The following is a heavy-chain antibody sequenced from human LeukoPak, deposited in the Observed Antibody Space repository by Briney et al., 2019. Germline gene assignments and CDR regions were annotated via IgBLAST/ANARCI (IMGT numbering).Heavy chain of an antibody. Sequence: LSLTCTVSGGSISSYYWSWIRQPPGKGLEWVSGISWNSGSIGYADSVKGRFTISRDNAKNSLYLQVNSLRAEDTALYYCAKALIAGYSSSWYDDWGQGTLVTVSS. CDR3: AKALIAGYSSSWYDD. V-gene: IGHV3-9*01. J-gene: IGHJ4*02. CDR1: GGSISSYY. D-gene: IGHD6-13*01. CDR2: ISWNSGSI.